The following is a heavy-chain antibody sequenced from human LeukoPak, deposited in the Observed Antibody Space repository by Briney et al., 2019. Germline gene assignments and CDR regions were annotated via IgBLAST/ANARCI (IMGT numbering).Heavy chain of an antibody. D-gene: IGHD6-6*01. CDR1: GGTFSSYA. Sequence: GASVKVSCKASGGTFSSYAISWVRQAPGQGLEWMGGIIPIFGTANYAQKFQGRVTITADESTSTAYMELSSLRSEDTAVYYCARSVAAPRIDYFDYWGQGTLVTVSS. J-gene: IGHJ4*02. CDR3: ARSVAAPRIDYFDY. V-gene: IGHV1-69*13. CDR2: IIPIFGTA.